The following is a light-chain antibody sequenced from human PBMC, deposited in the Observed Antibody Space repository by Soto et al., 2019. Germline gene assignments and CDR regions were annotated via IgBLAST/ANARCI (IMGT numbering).Light chain of an antibody. CDR2: DAS. J-gene: IGKJ4*01. Sequence: EIVLTQSPATLSLSPGERATLSCRASQSVSSYLAWYQQKPGQAPRLLIYDASNRATGIPARFSGSGSGTDFTLTISSLEPEDFAVYYCQHRSTPFGGGTKVEIK. V-gene: IGKV3-11*01. CDR3: QHRSTP. CDR1: QSVSSY.